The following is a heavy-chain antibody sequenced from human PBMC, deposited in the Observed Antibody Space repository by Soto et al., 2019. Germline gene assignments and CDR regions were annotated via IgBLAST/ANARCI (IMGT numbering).Heavy chain of an antibody. V-gene: IGHV4-39*01. J-gene: IGHJ4*02. Sequence: SETLSLTCTVSGGSISSSSYCWGWIRQPPGKGLEWIGSIYYSGSTYYNPSLKSRVTISVDTSKNQFSLKLSSVTAADTAVYYCARHVLMVYASRDNFDYWGQGTLVTVS. CDR3: ARHVLMVYASRDNFDY. CDR1: GGSISSSSYC. CDR2: IYYSGST. D-gene: IGHD2-8*01.